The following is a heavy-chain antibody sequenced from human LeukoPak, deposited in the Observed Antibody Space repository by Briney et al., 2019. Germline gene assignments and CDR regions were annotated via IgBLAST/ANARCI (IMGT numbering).Heavy chain of an antibody. Sequence: ASVKVSCKASGYTFTSYGISWVRQAPGQGLEWMGWISAYNGNTNYAQKLQGRVTMTTDTSTSTAYMELRSLRSDDTAVYYCARGRYYYDSSGSGEPFDYWGQGTLVTVSS. CDR3: ARGRYYYDSSGSGEPFDY. CDR2: ISAYNGNT. D-gene: IGHD3-22*01. CDR1: GYTFTSYG. J-gene: IGHJ4*02. V-gene: IGHV1-18*01.